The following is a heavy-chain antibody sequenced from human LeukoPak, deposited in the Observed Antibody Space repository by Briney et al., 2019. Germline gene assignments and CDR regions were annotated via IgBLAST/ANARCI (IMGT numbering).Heavy chain of an antibody. V-gene: IGHV4-34*01. J-gene: IGHJ2*01. Sequence: SETLSLTCAVYGGSFSGYYWSWIRQPPGKGLEWIGEINHSGSTNYNPSLKSRVTISVDTSKNQFSLILTSVTAADTAEYYCARHLYYSASAFWYIDLWGRGTLVIVPP. D-gene: IGHD3-10*01. CDR3: ARHLYYSASAFWYIDL. CDR1: GGSFSGYY. CDR2: INHSGST.